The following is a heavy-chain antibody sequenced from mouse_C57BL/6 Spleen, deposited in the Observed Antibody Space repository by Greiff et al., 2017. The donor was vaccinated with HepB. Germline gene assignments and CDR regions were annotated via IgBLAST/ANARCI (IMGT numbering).Heavy chain of an antibody. V-gene: IGHV1-52*01. CDR2: IDPSDSET. CDR3: ARVTTVGYAMDY. Sequence: QVQLQQPGAELVRPGSSVKLSCKASGYTFTSYWMHWVKQRPIQGLEWIGNIDPSDSETHYNQKFKDKATLTVDKSSSTAYMQLSSLTSEDSAVYYCARVTTVGYAMDYWGQGTSVTVSS. D-gene: IGHD1-1*01. CDR1: GYTFTSYW. J-gene: IGHJ4*01.